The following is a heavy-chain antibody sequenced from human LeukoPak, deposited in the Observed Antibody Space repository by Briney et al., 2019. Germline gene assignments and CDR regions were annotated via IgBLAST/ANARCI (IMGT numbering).Heavy chain of an antibody. CDR2: IYPGDSDT. CDR3: ARQKQQLGQDYYYYYGMDV. J-gene: IGHJ6*02. CDR1: GYSFTSYW. V-gene: IGHV5-51*01. Sequence: GESLKISCKGSGYSFTSYWFGWVRQMPGKGLEWMGIIYPGDSDTRYSPSFQGQVTISADKSISTAYLQWSSLKASDTAMYYCARQKQQLGQDYYYYYGMDVWGQGTTVTVSS. D-gene: IGHD6-13*01.